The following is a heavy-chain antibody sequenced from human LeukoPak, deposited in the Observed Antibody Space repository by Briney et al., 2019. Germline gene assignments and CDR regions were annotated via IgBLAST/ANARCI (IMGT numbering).Heavy chain of an antibody. Sequence: GGSLRLSCAASGFTFNNYAMSWVRQAPGKGLEWVSVISGSGGSTYYVDSVKGRFTISRDNSKNTPYLQMNTLRAEDSALYYCTRTGLGYRLGNGLDAWGQGTQVTVSS. CDR1: GFTFNNYA. J-gene: IGHJ5*02. V-gene: IGHV3-23*01. D-gene: IGHD5-18*01. CDR3: TRTGLGYRLGNGLDA. CDR2: ISGSGGST.